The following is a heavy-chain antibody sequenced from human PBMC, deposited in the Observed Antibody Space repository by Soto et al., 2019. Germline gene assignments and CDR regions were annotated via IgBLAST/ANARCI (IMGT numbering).Heavy chain of an antibody. Sequence: GASVKVSCKASGGTFSSYAISWVRQAPGQGLEWMGGIIPIFGTANYAQKFQGRVTITADESTSTAYMELSSLRSEDTAVYYCARERANVHYYGSERGSFGLWGQGTLVTVSS. J-gene: IGHJ4*02. CDR1: GGTFSSYA. V-gene: IGHV1-69*13. D-gene: IGHD3-10*01. CDR2: IIPIFGTA. CDR3: ARERANVHYYGSERGSFGL.